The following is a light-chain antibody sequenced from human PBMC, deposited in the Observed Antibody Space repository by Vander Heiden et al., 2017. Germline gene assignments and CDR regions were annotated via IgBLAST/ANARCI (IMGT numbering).Light chain of an antibody. CDR3: QQYGSSPLT. J-gene: IGKJ4*01. V-gene: IGKV3-20*01. CDR2: GAS. Sequence: EIVLTQSPGTLSLSPGERATLSCRASQRVSSSYLAWYQQKPGQAPRLLIYGASSRATGIPDRFSGSVSGTDFTLTISRLEPEDFAVYYCQQYGSSPLTFGGGTKVEIK. CDR1: QRVSSSY.